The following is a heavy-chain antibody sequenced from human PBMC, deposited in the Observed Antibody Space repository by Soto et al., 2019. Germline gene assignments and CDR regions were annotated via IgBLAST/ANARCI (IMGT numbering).Heavy chain of an antibody. CDR3: ARGRGAAAAYFDF. Sequence: QVQLVESGGGLVKPGGSLRLSCAVSGFTFSDYYMTWIRQAPGKGLEWVSYISSSTSHTNYADSVKGRFTISRDNTKNSLFLQMNSLRAEDTAVYYCARGRGAAAAYFDFWGQGTLGTVSS. D-gene: IGHD6-13*01. CDR2: ISSSTSHT. CDR1: GFTFSDYY. J-gene: IGHJ4*02. V-gene: IGHV3-11*05.